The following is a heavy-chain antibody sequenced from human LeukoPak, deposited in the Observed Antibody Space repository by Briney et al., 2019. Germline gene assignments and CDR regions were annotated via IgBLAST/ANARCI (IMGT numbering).Heavy chain of an antibody. V-gene: IGHV3-33*01. Sequence: PGGSLRLSCAASGFRFDSYGIHWVRQVPGKGLEWLAVIGYDGRNKYYAESVKGRFAISKDNSKKTVFLQMNSLRVEDTAVYYCGRDMDCSSTTCYGYFYYFGIDVWGQGTPVTV. CDR2: IGYDGRNK. CDR1: GFRFDSYG. D-gene: IGHD2-2*01. CDR3: GRDMDCSSTTCYGYFYYFGIDV. J-gene: IGHJ6*02.